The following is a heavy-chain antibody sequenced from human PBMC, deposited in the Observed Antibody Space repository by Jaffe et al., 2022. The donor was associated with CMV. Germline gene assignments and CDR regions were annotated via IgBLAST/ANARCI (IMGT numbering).Heavy chain of an antibody. CDR1: GYTFTSYA. D-gene: IGHD4-17*01. CDR2: INAGNGNT. V-gene: IGHV1-3*01. J-gene: IGHJ3*02. Sequence: QVQLVQSGAEVKKPGASVKVSCKAYGYTFTSYAMHWVRQAPGQRLEWMGWINAGNGNTKYSQKFQGRVTITRDTSASTAYMELSSLRSEDTAVYYCARDREDGDYKGDAFDIWGQGTMVTVSS. CDR3: ARDREDGDYKGDAFDI.